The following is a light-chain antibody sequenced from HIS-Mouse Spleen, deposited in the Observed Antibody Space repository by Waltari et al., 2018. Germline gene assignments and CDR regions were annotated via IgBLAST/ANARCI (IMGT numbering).Light chain of an antibody. CDR2: DAS. Sequence: EIVLLQSPATLSLSPGARANLSCRASQSVSSYLACYQQKPGQAPRLLIYDASNRATGIPARFSGSGSGTDFTLTISSLEPEDFAVYYCQQRSNWPAWTFGQGTKVEIK. CDR3: QQRSNWPAWT. J-gene: IGKJ1*01. V-gene: IGKV3-11*01. CDR1: QSVSSY.